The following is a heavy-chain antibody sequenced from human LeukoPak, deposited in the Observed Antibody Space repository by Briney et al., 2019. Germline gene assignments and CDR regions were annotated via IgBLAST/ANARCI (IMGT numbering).Heavy chain of an antibody. V-gene: IGHV4-39*01. Sequence: PSETLSLTCTVSGGSISSSYYCGWIRKPPGKGLEWIGSIYYSGRTYYNPSLKSRVTISVDTSKNQFSLKQRSVTAADTAVYYCARGGIAAVSYWGQGTLVTVSS. CDR3: ARGGIAAVSY. J-gene: IGHJ4*02. D-gene: IGHD6-13*01. CDR1: GGSISSSYY. CDR2: IYYSGRT.